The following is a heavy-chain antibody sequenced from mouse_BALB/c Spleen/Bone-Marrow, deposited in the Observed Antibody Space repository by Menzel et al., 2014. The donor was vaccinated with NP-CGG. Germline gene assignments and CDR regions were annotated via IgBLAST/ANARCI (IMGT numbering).Heavy chain of an antibody. CDR3: ARAGGYGGFAY. V-gene: IGHV1S81*02. D-gene: IGHD2-2*01. CDR1: GYTFTSYW. Sequence: QVQLQQPGAELVKPGASVKLSCKASGYTFTSYWMHWVKQRPGQGLEWIGEINPSNGRADYNEKFRSKATLTVDRSSSTAYIQLSSLTSEDSAVYYCARAGGYGGFAYWGQGTLVTVSA. CDR2: INPSNGRA. J-gene: IGHJ3*01.